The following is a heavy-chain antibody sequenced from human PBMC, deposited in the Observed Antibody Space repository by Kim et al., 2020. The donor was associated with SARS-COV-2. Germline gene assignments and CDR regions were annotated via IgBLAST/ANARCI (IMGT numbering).Heavy chain of an antibody. CDR3: ASGSWGIQLWQYYGMDV. J-gene: IGHJ6*02. D-gene: IGHD5-18*01. Sequence: SETLSLTCTVSGGSISSGSYYWSWIRQPAGKGLEWIGRIYTSGSTNYNPSLKSRVTISVDTSKNQFSLKLSSVTAADTAVYYCASGSWGIQLWQYYGMDVWGQGTTVTVSS. CDR1: GGSISSGSYY. CDR2: IYTSGST. V-gene: IGHV4-61*02.